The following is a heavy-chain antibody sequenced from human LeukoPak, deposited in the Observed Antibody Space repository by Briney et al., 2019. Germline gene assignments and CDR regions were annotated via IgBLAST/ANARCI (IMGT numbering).Heavy chain of an antibody. CDR1: GYSISSGYY. D-gene: IGHD1-26*01. Sequence: TSETLSLTCTVSGYSISSGYYWGWIRQPPGKGLEWIGNIDHGGSSIYNSSLRSRVTISRDTSKNQFSLKLSSVTAADTAMYFCARSFSEKFYFESWGQGTLVTVPS. CDR2: IDHGGSS. V-gene: IGHV4-38-2*02. J-gene: IGHJ4*02. CDR3: ARSFSEKFYFES.